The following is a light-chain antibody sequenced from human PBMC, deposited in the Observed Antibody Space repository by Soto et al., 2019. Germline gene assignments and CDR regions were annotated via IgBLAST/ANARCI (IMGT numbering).Light chain of an antibody. Sequence: QSVLTQPPSVSGAPGQRVTISCTGSSSNIGAGYDVHWYQQLPGTAPKLLIYGNSNRPSGVPDRFSGSKSGTSASLAITGLQAEDEADYYCQSYDSSLSGSRAVFGEGTQLTVL. CDR1: SSNIGAGYD. CDR3: QSYDSSLSGSRAV. J-gene: IGLJ7*01. V-gene: IGLV1-40*01. CDR2: GNS.